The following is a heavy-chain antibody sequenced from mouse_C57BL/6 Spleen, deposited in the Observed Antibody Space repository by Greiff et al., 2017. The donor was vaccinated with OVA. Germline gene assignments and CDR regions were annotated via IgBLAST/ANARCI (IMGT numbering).Heavy chain of an antibody. Sequence: EVQRVESGEGLVKPGGSLKLSCAASGFTFSSYAMSWVRQTPEKRLEWVAYISSGGDYIYYADTVKGRFTISRDNARNTLYLQMSSLKSEDTAMYYCTRDYYSNYDAMDYWGQGTSVTVSS. CDR2: ISSGGDYI. J-gene: IGHJ4*01. CDR1: GFTFSSYA. CDR3: TRDYYSNYDAMDY. D-gene: IGHD2-5*01. V-gene: IGHV5-9-1*02.